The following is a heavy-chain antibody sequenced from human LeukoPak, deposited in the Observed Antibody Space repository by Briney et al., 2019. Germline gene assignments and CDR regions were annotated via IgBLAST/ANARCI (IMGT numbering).Heavy chain of an antibody. CDR3: ARPYYYDSRIDP. V-gene: IGHV4-30-4*01. J-gene: IGHJ5*02. CDR2: TYYSGST. Sequence: SETLSLTCTVSGGSISSGGYYWSWIRQPPGKGLEWIGYTYYSGSTYYNPSLKNRVSISVDTSKNQFSLNLSSVTAADTAVYYCARPYYYDSRIDPWGQGTLVTVS. D-gene: IGHD3-22*01. CDR1: GGSISSGGYY.